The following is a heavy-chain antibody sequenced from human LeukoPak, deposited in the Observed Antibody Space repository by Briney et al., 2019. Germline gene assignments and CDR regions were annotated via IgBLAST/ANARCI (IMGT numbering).Heavy chain of an antibody. Sequence: PGGSLRLSCAASGFTFSSYVMSWVRQAPGKGLEWVSAISGSGGSTYYADSVKGRFTISRDNSKNTLYLQTNSLRAEDTAVYYCAKDDDYGDYAAYWGQRNLVTVSS. CDR1: GFTFSSYV. CDR2: ISGSGGST. CDR3: AKDDDYGDYAAY. V-gene: IGHV3-23*01. D-gene: IGHD4-17*01. J-gene: IGHJ4*02.